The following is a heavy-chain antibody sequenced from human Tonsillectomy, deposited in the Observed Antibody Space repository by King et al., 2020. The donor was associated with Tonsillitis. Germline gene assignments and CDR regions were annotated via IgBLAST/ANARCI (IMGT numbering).Heavy chain of an antibody. J-gene: IGHJ4*02. CDR2: INPNSGDT. V-gene: IGHV1-2*02. CDR3: ARGYPFLNY. Sequence: QLVQSGAEVKKPGASVKVSCKASGYTFTDFYLHWVRQAPGQGLEWMGWINPNSGDTKSAQNFQGNVTMTRDKSISTVYMELSRLRSDDTAVYYCARGYPFLNYWGQGTLVTVSS. CDR1: GYTFTDFY. D-gene: IGHD2-15*01.